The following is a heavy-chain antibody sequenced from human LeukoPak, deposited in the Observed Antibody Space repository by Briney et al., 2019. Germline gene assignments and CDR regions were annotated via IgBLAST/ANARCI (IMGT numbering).Heavy chain of an antibody. CDR1: GGSFSDYS. Sequence: SETLSLTCAVYGGSFSDYSWSWIRQPPGKGLEWIGEINHSGNTNHNPSLKSRVTISVETSKNQFSLKLKSVTAADTAVYYCARGGYYGSGNDFRFDPWGQGTLVTVSS. J-gene: IGHJ5*02. CDR3: ARGGYYGSGNDFRFDP. CDR2: INHSGNT. V-gene: IGHV4-34*01. D-gene: IGHD3-10*01.